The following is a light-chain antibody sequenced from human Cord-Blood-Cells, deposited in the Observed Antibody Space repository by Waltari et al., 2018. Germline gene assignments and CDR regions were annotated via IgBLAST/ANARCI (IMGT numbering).Light chain of an antibody. Sequence: QSALTQPPSASGSPGQSVTIPCTGTSSAVGGYNYVSWYQQHPGKAPKLTIYEVSKRPSGVPDRFSGSKSGNTASLTVSGLQAEDEADYYCSSYAGSNNLVFGGGTKLTVL. CDR2: EVS. J-gene: IGLJ2*01. CDR3: SSYAGSNNLV. V-gene: IGLV2-8*01. CDR1: SSAVGGYNY.